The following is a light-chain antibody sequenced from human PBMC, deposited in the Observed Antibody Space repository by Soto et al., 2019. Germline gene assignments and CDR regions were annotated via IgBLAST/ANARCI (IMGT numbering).Light chain of an antibody. CDR2: GAS. Sequence: EIVLTQSPCTLSFSPVEIASLSCSSSQSVSSSYLAWYQQKPGQAPRLLIYGASSRATGIPDRFSGSGSGTDFTLTISRLEPEDFAVYYCQQYGSSRTFGQGTKVDIK. J-gene: IGKJ1*01. CDR1: QSVSSSY. CDR3: QQYGSSRT. V-gene: IGKV3-20*01.